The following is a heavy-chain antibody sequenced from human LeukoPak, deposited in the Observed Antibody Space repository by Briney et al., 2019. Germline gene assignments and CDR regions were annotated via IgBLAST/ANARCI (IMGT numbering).Heavy chain of an antibody. CDR2: INSDGSST. Sequence: GGSLRLSCAASGFTFSSYWMHWVRQAPGKGLVWVSRINSDGSSTSYADSVKGRFTISRDNSKDMLYLEMNSLSTEDTAVYYCAKVRYCSGVNCYPDDNWGQGTLVTVSS. CDR1: GFTFSSYW. D-gene: IGHD2-15*01. V-gene: IGHV3-74*01. J-gene: IGHJ4*02. CDR3: AKVRYCSGVNCYPDDN.